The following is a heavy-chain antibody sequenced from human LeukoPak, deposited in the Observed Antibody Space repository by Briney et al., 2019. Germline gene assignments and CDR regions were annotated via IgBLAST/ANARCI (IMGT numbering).Heavy chain of an antibody. J-gene: IGHJ4*02. CDR2: IYYSGST. CDR1: GGSISSSSYY. D-gene: IGHD6-13*01. Sequence: PSETLSLTCTVSGGSISSSSYYWGWIRQPPGKGLEWIGSIYYSGSTYYNPSLKSRVTISVDTSKNQFSLKLSSVTAADTAVYYCARGPNGALSIAAAGIDYWGQGTLVTVSS. CDR3: ARGPNGALSIAAAGIDY. V-gene: IGHV4-39*07.